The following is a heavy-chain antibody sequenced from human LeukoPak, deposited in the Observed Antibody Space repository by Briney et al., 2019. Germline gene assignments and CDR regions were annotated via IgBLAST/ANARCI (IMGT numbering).Heavy chain of an antibody. CDR2: INPNSGGT. J-gene: IGHJ4*02. V-gene: IGHV1-2*02. Sequence: ASVKVSCKASGYTFTGYYMHWVRQAPGQGLEWVGWINPNSGGTNYAQKFQGRVTMTRDTSISTAYMELSRLRSDDTAVYYCARPYIRGSYYTPYYFDYWGQGTLVTVSS. CDR1: GYTFTGYY. CDR3: ARPYIRGSYYTPYYFDY. D-gene: IGHD1-26*01.